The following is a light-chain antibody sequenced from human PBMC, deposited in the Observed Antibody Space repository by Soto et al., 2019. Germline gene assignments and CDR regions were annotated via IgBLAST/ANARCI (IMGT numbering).Light chain of an antibody. V-gene: IGLV2-14*01. CDR2: DVS. Sequence: QSALTQPASVSGSPGQSITISCTGTSSDVGGYNYVSWYQQHPGKAPKLMIYDVSNRPSGVSNRFSGSKSGNTASLTISGLQAEEEAGYYCSSYTSSSPHVVFGGGTKLTVL. CDR1: SSDVGGYNY. J-gene: IGLJ2*01. CDR3: SSYTSSSPHVV.